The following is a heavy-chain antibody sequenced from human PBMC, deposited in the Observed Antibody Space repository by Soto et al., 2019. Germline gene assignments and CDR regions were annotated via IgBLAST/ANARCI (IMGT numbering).Heavy chain of an antibody. CDR2: IYYSGST. V-gene: IGHV4-39*01. Sequence: SETLSLTCTVSGGSISSSSYYWGWIRQPPGKGLEWIGSIYYSGSTYYNPSLKSRVTISVDTSKNQFSLKLSSVTAADTAVYYCARHGGIVATIRGGMDVWGQGTTVTVSS. CDR1: GGSISSSSYY. D-gene: IGHD5-12*01. J-gene: IGHJ6*02. CDR3: ARHGGIVATIRGGMDV.